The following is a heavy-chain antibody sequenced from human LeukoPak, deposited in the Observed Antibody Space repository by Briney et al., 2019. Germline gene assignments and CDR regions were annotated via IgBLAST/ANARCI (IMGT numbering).Heavy chain of an antibody. CDR2: IWSDATIR. V-gene: IGHV3-33*01. CDR1: GFIFSLNG. D-gene: IGHD4-11*01. Sequence: GESLRLSCAASGFIFSLNGMRWVRQAPGKGLEWVAVIWSDATIRFYVAAVWGRYTISRDNSQNTLFLQKSSLREENAVIYFSARHGKRGYDYSNSLEYWGHGTLVTVSS. CDR3: ARHGKRGYDYSNSLEY. J-gene: IGHJ4*01.